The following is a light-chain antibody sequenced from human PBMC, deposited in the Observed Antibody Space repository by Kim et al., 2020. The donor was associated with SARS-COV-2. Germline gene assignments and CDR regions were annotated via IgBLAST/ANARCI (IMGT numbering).Light chain of an antibody. CDR3: QQYDYSLPWT. V-gene: IGKV3-20*01. CDR2: GAS. Sequence: EIVLTQSPGTLSLSPGERATLSCRASQSVSSSYLAWYQQKPGQAPRLLIYGASSRATGIPDRFSGSGSGTDFTLTISRLEPEVFAVYYCQQYDYSLPWTFGQGTKVDIK. J-gene: IGKJ1*01. CDR1: QSVSSSY.